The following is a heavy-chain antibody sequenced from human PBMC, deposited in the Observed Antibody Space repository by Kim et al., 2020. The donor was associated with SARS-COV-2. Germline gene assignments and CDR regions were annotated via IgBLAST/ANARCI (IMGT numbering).Heavy chain of an antibody. CDR1: GYTFTAYS. V-gene: IGHV7-4-1*02. Sequence: ASVKVSCKSSGYTFTAYSMNWVRQAPGQGLEWMGWINTNTGHPTYAQGFTGRFVFSLDMSVTTAYLQISSLQADDNAVYYCARGDWLYPWGQGTLVTVSS. CDR3: ARGDWLYP. CDR2: INTNTGHP. J-gene: IGHJ5*02.